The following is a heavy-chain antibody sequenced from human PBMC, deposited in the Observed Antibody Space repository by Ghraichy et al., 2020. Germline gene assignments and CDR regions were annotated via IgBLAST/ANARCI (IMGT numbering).Heavy chain of an antibody. D-gene: IGHD3-9*01. CDR3: ARHPLYYDVLGGAFDI. CDR1: GGSISSGKYY. CDR2: ISYSGET. J-gene: IGHJ3*02. V-gene: IGHV4-39*01. Sequence: TLSLTCTVSGGSISSGKYYWGWLRQPPGKGLEWIGSISYSGETFYSPSLKSRLTISADTSKTQFSLELTSVTAADMAVYYCARHPLYYDVLGGAFDIWGQGTLVTVSS.